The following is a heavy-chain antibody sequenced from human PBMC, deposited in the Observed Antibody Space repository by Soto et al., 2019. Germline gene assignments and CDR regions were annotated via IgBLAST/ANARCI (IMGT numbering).Heavy chain of an antibody. CDR3: ARAPYPPYSSSPEGYYYYMDV. V-gene: IGHV4-59*08. Sequence: PSETLSLTCTVSGGSISSYYWSWIRQPPGKGLEWIGYIYYSGSTNYNPSIKSRVTISVDTSKNQFYLKLSSVTAADTAVYYFARAPYPPYSSSPEGYYYYMDVWGKGTTVTVSS. J-gene: IGHJ6*03. CDR1: GGSISSYY. D-gene: IGHD6-6*01. CDR2: IYYSGST.